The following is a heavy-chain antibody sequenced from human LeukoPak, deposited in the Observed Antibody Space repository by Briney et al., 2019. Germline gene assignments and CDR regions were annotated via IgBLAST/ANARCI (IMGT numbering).Heavy chain of an antibody. CDR3: AREYRSYSYGRGALDI. Sequence: GGSLRLSCAASGFTVSSNYMSWVRQAPGKGLEWVSIIYSGGSAYYADSVKGRFTISRDNSKNTLYLQMNSLRAEDTALYYCAREYRSYSYGRGALDIWGQGTMVTVSS. V-gene: IGHV3-66*01. J-gene: IGHJ3*02. CDR2: IYSGGSA. CDR1: GFTVSSNY. D-gene: IGHD3-16*01.